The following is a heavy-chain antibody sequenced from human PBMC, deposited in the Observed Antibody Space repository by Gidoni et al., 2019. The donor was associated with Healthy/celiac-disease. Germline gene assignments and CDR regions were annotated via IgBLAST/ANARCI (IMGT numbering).Heavy chain of an antibody. D-gene: IGHD3-22*01. V-gene: IGHV3-23*01. CDR3: AKSKEITMIVVVKGGFDY. J-gene: IGHJ4*02. CDR2: ISGSGGST. CDR1: GFTFSSYA. Sequence: EVQLLESGGGLVQPGGSLRLSCAASGFTFSSYAMSWVRQAPGKGLEWVSAISGSGGSTYYADSVKGRFTISRDNSKNTLYLQMNSLRAEDTAVYYCAKSKEITMIVVVKGGFDYWGQGTLVTVSS.